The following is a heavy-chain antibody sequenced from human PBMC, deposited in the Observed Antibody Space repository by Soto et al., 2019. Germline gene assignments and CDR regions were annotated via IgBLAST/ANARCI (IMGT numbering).Heavy chain of an antibody. J-gene: IGHJ4*02. D-gene: IGHD5-18*01. CDR3: ALGGYNYGRPFDF. V-gene: IGHV4-59*01. Sequence: SETLSLTCSVSGASTSNYHYSWIRQSPGKGLEWIGYVYHRGTTYYTPSLKSRVNMSVDTSTNEFYLNLKSVTAADTVVYYRALGGYNYGRPFDFWGQGTLVTVSS. CDR1: GASTSNYH. CDR2: VYHRGTT.